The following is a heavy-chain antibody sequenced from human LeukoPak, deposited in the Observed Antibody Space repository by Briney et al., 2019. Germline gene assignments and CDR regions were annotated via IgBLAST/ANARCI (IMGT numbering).Heavy chain of an antibody. V-gene: IGHV1-2*02. Sequence: VASVKVSCKASGYTFSVYYMHWVRQAPGQGLEWMGWINPNSGGTNYAQKFQGRVTMTRDTSISTAYMELSRLTSDDTAMYYCARGGPAGSGSYYNQYWGQGTLVTVSS. CDR2: INPNSGGT. J-gene: IGHJ4*02. D-gene: IGHD3-10*01. CDR3: ARGGPAGSGSYYNQY. CDR1: GYTFSVYY.